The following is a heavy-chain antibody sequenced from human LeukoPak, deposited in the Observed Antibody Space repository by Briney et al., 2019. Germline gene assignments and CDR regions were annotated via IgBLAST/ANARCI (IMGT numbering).Heavy chain of an antibody. V-gene: IGHV3-53*01. CDR1: GFTVSSNY. Sequence: QSGGSLRLSCAASGFTVSSNYMSWVRQAPGKGLEWVSVIYSGGSTYYADSVKGRFTISRDNSKNTLYLQMNSLRAEDTAVYYCARDYYYDSSGRNAFDIWGQGTMVTVSS. CDR3: ARDYYYDSSGRNAFDI. CDR2: IYSGGST. J-gene: IGHJ3*02. D-gene: IGHD3-22*01.